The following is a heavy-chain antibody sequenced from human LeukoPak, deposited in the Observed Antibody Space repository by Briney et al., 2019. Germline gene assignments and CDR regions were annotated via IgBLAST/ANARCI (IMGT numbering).Heavy chain of an antibody. D-gene: IGHD6-19*01. J-gene: IGHJ6*04. CDR3: ARGLRQGSAWSWGPKEKSYQYMDV. CDR1: GGSFSSHY. V-gene: IGHV4-34*01. CDR2: INPRGST. Sequence: SETLSLACGVSGGSFSSHYWTWIRQPPGKGLEWIGEINPRGSTNYNPSLESRVTVSADTSRNQLSLSLTSVTAADSAVYFCARGLRQGSAWSWGPKEKSYQYMDVWGTGTTVIVSS.